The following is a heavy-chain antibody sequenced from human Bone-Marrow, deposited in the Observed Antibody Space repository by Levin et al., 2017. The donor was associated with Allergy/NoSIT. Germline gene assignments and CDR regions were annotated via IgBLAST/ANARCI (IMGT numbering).Heavy chain of an antibody. Sequence: GESLKISCAASGFTFSSYAMNWVRQAPGKGLEWVSGVTGGGGSTYYADSVKGRFTISRDNSKNTLYLQMNSLRAEDTAVYYCAKAVSGYWYFDIWGRGTLVTVSS. CDR2: VTGGGGST. V-gene: IGHV3-23*01. D-gene: IGHD5/OR15-5a*01. CDR3: AKAVSGYWYFDI. J-gene: IGHJ2*01. CDR1: GFTFSSYA.